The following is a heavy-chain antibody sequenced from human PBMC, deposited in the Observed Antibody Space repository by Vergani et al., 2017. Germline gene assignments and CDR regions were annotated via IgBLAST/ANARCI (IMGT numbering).Heavy chain of an antibody. Sequence: QVQLQESGPGLVKPSETLSLTCTVSGGSISSYYWSWIRQPPGKGLEWIGYIYSTGSTNYNPSLNSRVNMSVDTSKNQFSLKLRSVTAADTAVYFCARVMYRDEASTGYRLEGMDIWGQGTTVTISS. J-gene: IGHJ6*02. D-gene: IGHD3-9*01. V-gene: IGHV4-59*01. CDR3: ARVMYRDEASTGYRLEGMDI. CDR1: GGSISSYY. CDR2: IYSTGST.